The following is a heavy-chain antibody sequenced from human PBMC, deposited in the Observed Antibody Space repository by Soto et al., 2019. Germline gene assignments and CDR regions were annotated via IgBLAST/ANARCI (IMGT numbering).Heavy chain of an antibody. Sequence: GGSLRLSCAASGFTFSSYAMHWVRQAPGKGLEWVAVISYDGSNKYYADSVKGRFTISRDNSKNTLYLQMNSLRAEDTAVYYCARDCELGGRPRPKYYYYYYGMDVWGQGTTVTVS. CDR1: GFTFSSYA. V-gene: IGHV3-30-3*01. D-gene: IGHD1-26*01. J-gene: IGHJ6*02. CDR2: ISYDGSNK. CDR3: ARDCELGGRPRPKYYYYYYGMDV.